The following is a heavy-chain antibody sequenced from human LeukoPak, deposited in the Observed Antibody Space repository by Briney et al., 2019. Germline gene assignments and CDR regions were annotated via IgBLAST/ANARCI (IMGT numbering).Heavy chain of an antibody. V-gene: IGHV3-48*01. CDR3: ARDRHPGIAARPHYFDY. CDR1: GFTFSSYS. CDR2: ISSSSSTI. Sequence: PGGSLRFSCAASGFTFSSYSMNWVRQAPGKGLEWVSYISSSSSTIYYADSVKGRFTISRDNAKNSLYLQMNSLRAEDTAVYYCARDRHPGIAARPHYFDYWGQGTLVTVSS. J-gene: IGHJ4*02. D-gene: IGHD6-6*01.